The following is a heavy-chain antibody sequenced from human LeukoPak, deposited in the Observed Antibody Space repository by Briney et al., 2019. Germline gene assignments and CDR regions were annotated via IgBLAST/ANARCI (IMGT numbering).Heavy chain of an antibody. CDR3: ATVGAGGAFDI. J-gene: IGHJ3*02. V-gene: IGHV3-11*01. CDR1: GFTFSDYY. D-gene: IGHD1-26*01. CDR2: ISSSGSTI. Sequence: GGSLRLSCAASGFTFSDYYMSWIRQAPGKGLEWVSYISSSGSTIYYADSVKGRFTISRDNAKNSLYLQMNSLRAEDTALYHCATVGAGGAFDIWGQGTMVTVSS.